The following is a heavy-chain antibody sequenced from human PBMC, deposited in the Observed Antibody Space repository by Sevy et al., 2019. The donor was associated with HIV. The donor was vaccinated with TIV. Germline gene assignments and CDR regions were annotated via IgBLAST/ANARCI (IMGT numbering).Heavy chain of an antibody. CDR3: AGDQKGEYSAYDGAGYYGMDV. CDR1: GFTFRTYS. D-gene: IGHD5-12*01. J-gene: IGHJ6*02. CDR2: ISSSSNYI. Sequence: GGSLRLSCAASGFTFRTYSMNWVRQGPGKGLEWVSSISSSSNYIYYADSVKGRFTISRENAKNSLYLQMNSLRAEDTAVYYCAGDQKGEYSAYDGAGYYGMDVWGQGTTVTVSS. V-gene: IGHV3-21*01.